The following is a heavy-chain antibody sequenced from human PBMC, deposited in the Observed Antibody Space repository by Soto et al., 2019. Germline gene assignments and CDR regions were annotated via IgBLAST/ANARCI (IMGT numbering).Heavy chain of an antibody. CDR3: ARLIGVAGRYFDY. V-gene: IGHV5-51*01. Sequence: PGESLKISCKGSGYSFPTYWIGWVRQMPGKGLEWMGIIYPGDSDTRYSPSFEGQVTISADKSTYTAYLEWSSLKASDTAMYYCARLIGVAGRYFDYWGQGTQVTVSS. D-gene: IGHD6-19*01. J-gene: IGHJ4*02. CDR1: GYSFPTYW. CDR2: IYPGDSDT.